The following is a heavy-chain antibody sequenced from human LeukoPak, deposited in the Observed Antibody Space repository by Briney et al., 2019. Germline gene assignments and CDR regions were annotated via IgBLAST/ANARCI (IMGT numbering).Heavy chain of an antibody. V-gene: IGHV3-23*01. Sequence: QPGGSLRLSCAASGFTFSSYAMSWVRQAPGKGLEWVSAISGSGGSTYYADSVKGRFTISRDNSKNTPYLQMNSLRAEDTAVYYCAKDVVVVAATHLQHWGQGTLVTVSS. CDR2: ISGSGGST. J-gene: IGHJ1*01. D-gene: IGHD2-15*01. CDR3: AKDVVVVAATHLQH. CDR1: GFTFSSYA.